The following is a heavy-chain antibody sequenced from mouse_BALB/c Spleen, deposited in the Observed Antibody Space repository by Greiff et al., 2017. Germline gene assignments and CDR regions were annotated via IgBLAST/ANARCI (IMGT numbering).Heavy chain of an antibody. J-gene: IGHJ2*01. CDR2: IWSGGST. CDR3: ARLNYYGSDFDY. D-gene: IGHD1-1*01. Sequence: VQRVESGPGLVQPSQSLSITCTVSGFSLTSYGVHWVRQSPGKGLEWLGVIWSGGSTDYNAAFISRLSISKDNSKSQVFFNMNSLQANDTAIYYCARLNYYGSDFDYWGQGTTLTVSS. V-gene: IGHV2-2*02. CDR1: GFSLTSYG.